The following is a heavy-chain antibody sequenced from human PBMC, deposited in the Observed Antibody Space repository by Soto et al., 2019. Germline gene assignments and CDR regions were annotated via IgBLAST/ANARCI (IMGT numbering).Heavy chain of an antibody. V-gene: IGHV2-70*11. CDR1: GFSLSTSGMC. J-gene: IGHJ4*02. CDR3: ARNPYDYIWGSYHFDY. D-gene: IGHD3-16*01. CDR2: IDWDDDK. Sequence: SGPTLVNPTQTLTLTCTFSGFSLSTSGMCVSWIRQPPGKALEWLARIDWDDDKYYSTSLKTRLTISKDTSKNQVVLTMTNMDPVDTATYYCARNPYDYIWGSYHFDYWGQGTLVTVSS.